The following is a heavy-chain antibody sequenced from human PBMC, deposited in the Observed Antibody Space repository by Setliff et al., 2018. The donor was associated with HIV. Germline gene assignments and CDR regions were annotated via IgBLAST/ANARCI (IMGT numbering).Heavy chain of an antibody. CDR2: ISSSGST. CDR1: GDSISSGGYF. Sequence: NPSETLSLTCTVSGDSISSGGYFWTWIRQHPGKGLEWIGHISSSGSTSYKSSLKSRLTISTDTSENQVSLNLNSVTAADTALYYCARGGGVKDAFDIWGQGTLVTVSS. CDR3: ARGGGVKDAFDI. V-gene: IGHV4-31*02. J-gene: IGHJ3*02. D-gene: IGHD3-16*01.